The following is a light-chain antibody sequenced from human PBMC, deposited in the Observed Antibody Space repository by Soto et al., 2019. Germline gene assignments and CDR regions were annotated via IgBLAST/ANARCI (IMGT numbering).Light chain of an antibody. CDR1: QSVSST. J-gene: IGKJ1*01. CDR3: QQYNSWPRT. Sequence: EIVMTQSPATLSASPGERATLSCRASQSVSSTLAWYQQKPGQAPKLLIYGASTMASGVPARFSGSGSGTEFTLTISSLQSEDFAVYYCQQYNSWPRTFGQGTKVEIK. CDR2: GAS. V-gene: IGKV3-15*01.